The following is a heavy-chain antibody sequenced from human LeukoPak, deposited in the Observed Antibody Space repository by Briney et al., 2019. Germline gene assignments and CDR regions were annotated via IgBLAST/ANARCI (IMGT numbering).Heavy chain of an antibody. CDR1: GGSLSSSPYY. J-gene: IGHJ3*02. V-gene: IGHV4-39*01. D-gene: IGHD3-3*01. CDR2: IYFSGNS. CDR3: ARPRRLFWSGYDAFDI. Sequence: SETLSLTCTVSGGSLSSSPYYWAWIRQPPGKGLEWIGSIYFSGNSYYNPSLKSRVTISVDTSKNQFSLRLTSVTAADTAVYYCARPRRLFWSGYDAFDIWGQGTMVTVSS.